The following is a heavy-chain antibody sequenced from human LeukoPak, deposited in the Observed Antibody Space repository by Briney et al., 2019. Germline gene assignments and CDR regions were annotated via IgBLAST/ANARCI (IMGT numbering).Heavy chain of an antibody. D-gene: IGHD3-3*01. CDR3: AKDHYWSIDY. V-gene: IGHV3-74*01. Sequence: PGGSLRLSCVGSGFDFSSNWMHWVRHAPGQGLVWVSRIKGDGISTNYADSVKGRFTISRDIAKNTLYLQMNSLRAEDTGVYYCAKDHYWSIDYWGRGTLVTVSS. CDR2: IKGDGIST. J-gene: IGHJ4*02. CDR1: GFDFSSNW.